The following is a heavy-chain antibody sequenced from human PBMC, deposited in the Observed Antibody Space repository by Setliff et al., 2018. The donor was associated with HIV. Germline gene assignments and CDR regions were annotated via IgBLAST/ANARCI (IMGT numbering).Heavy chain of an antibody. J-gene: IGHJ5*02. CDR1: GASMNSSNSY. D-gene: IGHD6-6*01. CDR2: VYDSGST. Sequence: SETLSLTCTVSGASMNSSNSYWGWIRQAPRKRLEWIGEVYDSGSTNYNPSLKRRVTVTVDTSKNQFSLRLNSVTAADTAVYYCARGSKLVWGRWFDPWGQGTLVTVSS. CDR3: ARGSKLVWGRWFDP. V-gene: IGHV4-39*07.